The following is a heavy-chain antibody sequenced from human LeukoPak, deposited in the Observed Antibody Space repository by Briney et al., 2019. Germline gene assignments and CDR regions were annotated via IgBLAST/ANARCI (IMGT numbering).Heavy chain of an antibody. Sequence: GGSLRLSCAASGFTFSSYSMNWVRQAPGKGLEWVSSISSSSSYIYYADSVKGRFTISRDNAKNSLYLQMNSLRAEDTAVYYCARDLATGIVFFDYWGQGTLVTVSS. CDR3: ARDLATGIVFFDY. D-gene: IGHD1-26*01. CDR2: ISSSSSYI. V-gene: IGHV3-21*01. J-gene: IGHJ4*02. CDR1: GFTFSSYS.